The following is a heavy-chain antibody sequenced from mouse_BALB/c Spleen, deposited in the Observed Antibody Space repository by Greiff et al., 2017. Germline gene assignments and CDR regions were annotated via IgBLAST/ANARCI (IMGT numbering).Heavy chain of an antibody. J-gene: IGHJ4*01. Sequence: VKLVESGPGLVAPSQSLSITCTVSGFSLTGYGVNWVRQPPGKGLEWLGMIWGDGSTDYNSALKSRLSISKDNSKCQVFLKMNSLQTDDTARYYCARVGVTTTVVKTYYAMDDWGQGTSVTVSS. CDR2: IWGDGST. CDR1: GFSLTGYG. CDR3: ARVGVTTTVVKTYYAMDD. V-gene: IGHV2-6-7*01. D-gene: IGHD1-1*01.